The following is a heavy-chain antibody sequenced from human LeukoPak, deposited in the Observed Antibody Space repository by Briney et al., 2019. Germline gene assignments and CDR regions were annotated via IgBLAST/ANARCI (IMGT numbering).Heavy chain of an antibody. Sequence: PSETLSLTCTVSGGSISSYYWSRIRQPPGKGLEWIGFIYYSGSTNYNPSLKSRVTISVDTSKNQFSLKLTSVTAADTAVYYCARDTRPSNYYYYGMDVWGQGTTVTVSS. J-gene: IGHJ6*02. V-gene: IGHV4-59*01. D-gene: IGHD6-6*01. CDR2: IYYSGST. CDR1: GGSISSYY. CDR3: ARDTRPSNYYYYGMDV.